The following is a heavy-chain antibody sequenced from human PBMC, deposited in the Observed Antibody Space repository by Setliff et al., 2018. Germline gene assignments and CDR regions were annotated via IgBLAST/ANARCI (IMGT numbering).Heavy chain of an antibody. D-gene: IGHD3-10*01. J-gene: IGHJ4*02. CDR3: AKRALTSTMVASSGDFDY. Sequence: LRLSCAASGFNFGNYAMTWVRQAPGKGLHWVSSISGSGGFIYAADTAKGRFTISRDNSKNTVFLQMSSLRVEDTGIYYCAKRALTSTMVASSGDFDYWAQGTLVTVSS. CDR2: ISGSGGFI. CDR1: GFNFGNYA. V-gene: IGHV3-23*01.